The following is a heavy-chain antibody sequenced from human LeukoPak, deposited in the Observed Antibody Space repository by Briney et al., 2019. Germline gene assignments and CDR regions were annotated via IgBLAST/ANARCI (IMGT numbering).Heavy chain of an antibody. CDR1: GYTFTSYG. V-gene: IGHV1-18*01. CDR2: ISTYNGGT. CDR3: ARDLEPAYFDY. D-gene: IGHD1-1*01. J-gene: IGHJ4*02. Sequence: EASVKVSCKASGYTFTSYGISWVRQAPGQGFEWMGWISTYNGGTKYAQKFQGRVTMTTDTSTSTTYMELRSLRSDDTAVYYCARDLEPAYFDYWGQGTLVTVSS.